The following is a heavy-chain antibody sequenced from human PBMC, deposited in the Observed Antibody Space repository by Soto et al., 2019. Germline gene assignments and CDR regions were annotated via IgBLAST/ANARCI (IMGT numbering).Heavy chain of an antibody. Sequence: QEQLMESGGGVVQPGRSLRLSCVASGFSFSSQAMHWVRQAPGKGLEWVAAISKDGNRQLYADSVKDRFTISRDNSRNTLDLQMNNLRTEDTGVYFCARDIYSYGSVGTPDIWGQGTMVTVSS. V-gene: IGHV3-30-3*01. CDR3: ARDIYSYGSVGTPDI. CDR1: GFSFSSQA. D-gene: IGHD5-18*01. J-gene: IGHJ3*02. CDR2: ISKDGNRQ.